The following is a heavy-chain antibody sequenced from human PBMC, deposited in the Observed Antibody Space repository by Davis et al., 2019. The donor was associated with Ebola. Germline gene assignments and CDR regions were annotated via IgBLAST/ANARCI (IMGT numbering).Heavy chain of an antibody. J-gene: IGHJ2*01. CDR3: ARVLAARPWYFDL. D-gene: IGHD6-6*01. CDR1: GFTFSNYP. V-gene: IGHV3-23*01. Sequence: GESLKISCAASGFTFSNYPMVWVRLAPGKGLESISSISAGGERTYYVDSVKGRFTLSRDNAKNTLYLQMNSLRAEDTAVYYCARVLAARPWYFDLWGRGTLVTVSS. CDR2: ISAGGERT.